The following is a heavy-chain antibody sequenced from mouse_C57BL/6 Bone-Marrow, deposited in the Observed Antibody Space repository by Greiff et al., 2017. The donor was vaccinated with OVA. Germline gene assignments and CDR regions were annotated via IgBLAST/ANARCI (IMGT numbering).Heavy chain of an antibody. D-gene: IGHD2-3*01. J-gene: IGHJ3*01. CDR3: ARGGWLPAWFAY. V-gene: IGHV1-82*01. Sequence: VQLQQSGPELVKPGASVKISCKASGYAFSSSWMNWVKQRPGKGLEWIGRIYPGDGDTNYNGKFKGKDTLTADKSSSTAYMQLSSLTSEDSAVYFCARGGWLPAWFAYWGQGTLVTVSA. CDR2: IYPGDGDT. CDR1: GYAFSSSW.